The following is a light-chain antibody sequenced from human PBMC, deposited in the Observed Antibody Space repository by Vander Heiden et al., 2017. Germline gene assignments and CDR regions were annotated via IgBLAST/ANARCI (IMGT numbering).Light chain of an antibody. J-gene: IGKJ2*01. CDR3: RQQKNYPLT. CDR1: QVITSF. Sequence: DIQMTQPPSALSASVGDSVTFTCRASQVITSFLSWFQQKPARVPKRLIYSASSLQSGVPSRLSSSGSATEFTLTISSLQPEEFAAYYYRQQKNYPLTFGQGTKLEVK. V-gene: IGKV1-17*03. CDR2: SAS.